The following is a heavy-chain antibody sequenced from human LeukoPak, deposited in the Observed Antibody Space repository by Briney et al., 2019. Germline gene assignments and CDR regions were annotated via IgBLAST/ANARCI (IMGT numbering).Heavy chain of an antibody. D-gene: IGHD1-26*01. CDR3: AKPKYSGSYRPFDY. Sequence: GGALRLSCAASGFTFSSYAMSWVRRAPGKGLEWVSAISGSGGSTYYADSVKGRFTISRDNSKNTLYLQMNSLRAEDTAVYYCAKPKYSGSYRPFDYWGQGTLVTVSS. V-gene: IGHV3-23*01. J-gene: IGHJ4*02. CDR1: GFTFSSYA. CDR2: ISGSGGST.